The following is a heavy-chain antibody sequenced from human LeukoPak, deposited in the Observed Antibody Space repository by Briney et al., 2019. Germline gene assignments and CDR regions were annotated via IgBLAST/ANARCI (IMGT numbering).Heavy chain of an antibody. CDR1: GGSCDDYY. J-gene: IGHJ5*02. CDR3: ARGRDRSKAGDL. V-gene: IGHV4-34*01. CDR2: IHPHGIF. Sequence: SETLSLTCDASGGSCDDYYCSWIRQPPGKGLEWIGEIHPHGIFYYNSSLMSRVTISIDTSKSQFSLRLTPVTAADTAFYYCARGRDRSKAGDLWGQGSLVTVSS. D-gene: IGHD5-24*01.